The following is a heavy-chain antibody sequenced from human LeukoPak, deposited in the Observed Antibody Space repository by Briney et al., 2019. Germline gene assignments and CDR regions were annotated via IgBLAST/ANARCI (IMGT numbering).Heavy chain of an antibody. CDR2: IYTSGST. CDR1: GGSISSGSYY. J-gene: IGHJ6*03. V-gene: IGHV4-61*02. D-gene: IGHD3-3*01. Sequence: TSETLSLTCTVSGGSISSGSYYWSWIRQPAGKGLEWIGRIYTSGSTNYNPSLKSRVTISVDTSKNQFSLKLSSVTAADTAVYYCARMKAVWSGYSLYYYYMDVWGKGTTVTVSS. CDR3: ARMKAVWSGYSLYYYYMDV.